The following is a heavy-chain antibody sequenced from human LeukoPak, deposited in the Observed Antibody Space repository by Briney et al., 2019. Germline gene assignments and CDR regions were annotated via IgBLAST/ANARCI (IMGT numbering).Heavy chain of an antibody. V-gene: IGHV4-59*01. J-gene: IGHJ6*03. Sequence: SETLSLTCTVSGGSISSYYRSWIRQPPGKGLEWIGYIYYSDITYYNPSLKSRVTISLDTSKNQFSLKLSSVTAADTAVYYCARFPGGAEYRHYYYMDVWGKGTTVTVSS. CDR1: GGSISSYY. CDR3: ARFPGGAEYRHYYYMDV. CDR2: IYYSDIT. D-gene: IGHD1-14*01.